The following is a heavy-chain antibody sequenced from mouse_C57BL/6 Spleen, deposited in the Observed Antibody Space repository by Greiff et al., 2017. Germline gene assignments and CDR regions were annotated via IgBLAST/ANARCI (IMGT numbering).Heavy chain of an antibody. D-gene: IGHD2-5*01. J-gene: IGHJ4*01. V-gene: IGHV5-9-1*02. CDR2: ISSGGDYI. Sequence: EVMLVESGEGLVKPGGSLKLSCAASGFTFSSYAMSWVRQTPEKRLEWVAYISSGGDYIYYADTVKGRFTISRDNARNTLYLQMSSLKSEDTAMYYCTRESAYYSNLYAMDYWGQGTSVTVSS. CDR3: TRESAYYSNLYAMDY. CDR1: GFTFSSYA.